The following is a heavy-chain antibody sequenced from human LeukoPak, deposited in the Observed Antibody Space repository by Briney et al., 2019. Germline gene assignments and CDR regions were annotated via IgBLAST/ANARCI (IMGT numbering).Heavy chain of an antibody. J-gene: IGHJ6*03. CDR3: ARGPKISSSWSDHYYYYYMDV. D-gene: IGHD6-13*01. Sequence: GGSLRLYCAASGFTFSSYAISWVRQAPGKGLVWVSRINSDGSSTSYADSVKGRFTISRDNAKNTLYLQMNSLRAEDTAVYYCARGPKISSSWSDHYYYYYMDVWGKGTTVTVSS. V-gene: IGHV3-74*01. CDR2: INSDGSST. CDR1: GFTFSSYA.